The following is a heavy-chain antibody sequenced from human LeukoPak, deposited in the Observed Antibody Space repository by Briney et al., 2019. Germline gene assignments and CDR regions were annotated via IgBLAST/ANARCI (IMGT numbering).Heavy chain of an antibody. CDR3: VRASWRTADGLFDD. CDR1: GFTVSSNF. V-gene: IGHV3-53*01. Sequence: GGSLRLSCAASGFTVSSNFMSCVPQAPGEGLECVAFIYSGGYTVYTDSLKGQSTTSENNSKNTFILQRNSLRADNTAFNCGVRASWRTADGLFDDWGQGTLVTVSS. J-gene: IGHJ4*02. CDR2: IYSGGYT. D-gene: IGHD2-2*01.